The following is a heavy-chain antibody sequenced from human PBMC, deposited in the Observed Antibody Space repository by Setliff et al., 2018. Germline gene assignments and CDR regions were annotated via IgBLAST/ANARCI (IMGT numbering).Heavy chain of an antibody. V-gene: IGHV1-18*01. Sequence: ASVKVSCKTSGDTLSASIISWVRQAPGRGLEWVGWISGHNGNAYYAPSLQDRVTLTTDISTSTAFMEMRSLRSDDTAVYYCAISTLSICSGGSCPNAFDVWGQGTMVTVSS. CDR3: AISTLSICSGGSCPNAFDV. CDR2: ISGHNGNA. J-gene: IGHJ3*01. CDR1: GDTLSASI. D-gene: IGHD2-15*01.